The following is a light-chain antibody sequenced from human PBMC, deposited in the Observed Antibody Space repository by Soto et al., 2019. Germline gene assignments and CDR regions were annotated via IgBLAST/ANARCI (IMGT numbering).Light chain of an antibody. CDR1: QSVSSN. Sequence: EIVMRQSPATLSVSPGERATLSCRASQSVSSNLAWYQQKPGQAPRLLIYAASNRATGIPARFSGSGSGTDFTLTISSLEPEDFAVYYCQQRSNWPITFGQGTLLEIK. V-gene: IGKV3-11*01. CDR2: AAS. J-gene: IGKJ5*01. CDR3: QQRSNWPIT.